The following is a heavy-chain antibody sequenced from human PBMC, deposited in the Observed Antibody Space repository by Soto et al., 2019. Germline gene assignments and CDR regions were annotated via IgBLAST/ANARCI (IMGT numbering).Heavy chain of an antibody. J-gene: IGHJ4*02. V-gene: IGHV3-9*01. Sequence: EVQLVESGGGLVQPGRSLRLSCAASGFTFDDYAMHWVRQAPGKGLEWVSGISWNSGSIGYADSVKGRFTISRDNAKNSLYLQMNSLRAEDTALYYCAKDIGYCSGGSCYPDYWGQGTLLTVSS. CDR2: ISWNSGSI. CDR1: GFTFDDYA. D-gene: IGHD2-15*01. CDR3: AKDIGYCSGGSCYPDY.